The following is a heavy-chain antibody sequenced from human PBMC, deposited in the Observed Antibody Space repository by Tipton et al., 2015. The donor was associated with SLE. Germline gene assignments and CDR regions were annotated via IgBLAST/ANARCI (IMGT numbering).Heavy chain of an antibody. J-gene: IGHJ4*02. CDR3: VRHQGGFDY. CDR1: GYSISSGYY. CDR2: IYHSGST. Sequence: TLSLTCAVSGYSISSGYYWGWIRQPPGKGLEWIGSIYHSGSTYYNPSLKSRVTISVDTSKNQFSLKLSPVTAADTAVYYCVRHQGGFDYWGQGTLVTVSS. V-gene: IGHV4-38-2*01.